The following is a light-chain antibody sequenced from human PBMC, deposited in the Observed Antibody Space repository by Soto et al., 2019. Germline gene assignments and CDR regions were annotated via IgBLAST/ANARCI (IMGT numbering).Light chain of an antibody. V-gene: IGKV3-20*01. Sequence: EIVLTQSPGTLSLSPGDRGTLSCRASQSVSSTYLGWYQQKPGQAPRLLIYGASNRATGIPDRFSGSGSGTDFTLTISRLEPEDFAVYYCQQYDNSPITFGQGTRLEIK. J-gene: IGKJ5*01. CDR3: QQYDNSPIT. CDR2: GAS. CDR1: QSVSSTY.